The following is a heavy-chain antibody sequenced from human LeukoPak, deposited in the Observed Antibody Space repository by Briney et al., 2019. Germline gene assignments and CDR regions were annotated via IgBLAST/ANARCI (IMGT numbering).Heavy chain of an antibody. D-gene: IGHD4-23*01. V-gene: IGHV4-39*01. CDR3: ARSLYGGHLGGSYGMDV. Sequence: PSETLSLTCTVSGGSISSSSYYWGWIRQTPGKGLEWIGNIYYSGTTYYNPSLKSRLSIPVDTSKNHFSLKLRSVSAADTAIYYCARSLYGGHLGGSYGMDVWGQGTTVIVSS. CDR2: IYYSGTT. J-gene: IGHJ6*02. CDR1: GGSISSSSYY.